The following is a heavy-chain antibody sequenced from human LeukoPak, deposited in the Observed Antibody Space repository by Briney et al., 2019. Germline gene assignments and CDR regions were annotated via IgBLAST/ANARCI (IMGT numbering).Heavy chain of an antibody. V-gene: IGHV3-7*01. CDR2: IKPDGSEK. CDR3: ASERPGSSWYDY. CDR1: GFTFSSHW. J-gene: IGHJ4*02. Sequence: GGSLRLSCAASGFTFSSHWMTWVRQSPGKGLEWVANIKPDGSEKYYVASVRGRFTISRDNAKNSLYLQMNSLRAEDTAVYYCASERPGSSWYDYWGQGTLVTVSS. D-gene: IGHD6-13*01.